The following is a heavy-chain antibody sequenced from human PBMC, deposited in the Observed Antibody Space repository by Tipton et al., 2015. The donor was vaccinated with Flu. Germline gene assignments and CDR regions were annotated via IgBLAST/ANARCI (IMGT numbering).Heavy chain of an antibody. V-gene: IGHV1-3*03. CDR1: GYTFTSYA. D-gene: IGHD4-17*01. CDR2: INAGNGNT. J-gene: IGHJ4*02. CDR3: ARQQAADPVTFDY. Sequence: QVQLVQSGAEVKKPGASVKVSCKASGYTFTSYAMHWVRQAPGQRLEWMGWINAGNGNTKYSQEFQGRVTITRDTSASTAYMELSSLRSEDTAVYYCARQQAADPVTFDYWGQGTLVTVSS.